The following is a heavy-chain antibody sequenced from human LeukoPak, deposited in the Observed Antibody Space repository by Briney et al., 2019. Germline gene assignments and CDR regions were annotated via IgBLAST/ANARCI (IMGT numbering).Heavy chain of an antibody. CDR1: GGSISGYY. D-gene: IGHD3-22*01. CDR3: ARGDDSSGYIDY. CDR2: IHYSGST. Sequence: SETLSLTCSVSGGSISGYYWSWIRQPPGKGLEWIGYIHYSGSTYYNPSLKSRVTISVDTSKNQFSLKLSSVTAADTAVYYCARGDDSSGYIDYWGQGTLVTVSS. V-gene: IGHV4-59*12. J-gene: IGHJ4*02.